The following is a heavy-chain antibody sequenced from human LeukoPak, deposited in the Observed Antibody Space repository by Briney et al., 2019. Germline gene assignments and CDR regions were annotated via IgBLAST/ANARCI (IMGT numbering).Heavy chain of an antibody. CDR1: GGTFSSYA. D-gene: IGHD2-15*01. Sequence: SSVKVSCKASGGTFSSYAISWVRQAPGQGLEWMGRIIPTLGTANYAQKFQGRVTIIADKSTATAYIELSSLRSEDTAVYYCARDPALMGYCKTITCPVSYGMDVWGQGTTVTVS. CDR2: IIPTLGTA. CDR3: ARDPALMGYCKTITCPVSYGMDV. V-gene: IGHV1-69*04. J-gene: IGHJ6*02.